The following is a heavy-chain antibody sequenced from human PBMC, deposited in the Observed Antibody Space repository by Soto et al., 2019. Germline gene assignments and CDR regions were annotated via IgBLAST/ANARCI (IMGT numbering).Heavy chain of an antibody. CDR1: GYIFTTYW. V-gene: IGHV5-51*01. J-gene: IGHJ6*02. CDR2: IFPGDAET. D-gene: IGHD3-3*01. Sequence: GEALKITWKGSGYIFTTYWIAWVRQMPGKGLELMVSIFPGDAETRFRPSFQGQVTISADKSINTAYLQWSSLSASDTAIYDCARVPAGFLEGAGGMHXWGQVTTVTVS. CDR3: ARVPAGFLEGAGGMHX.